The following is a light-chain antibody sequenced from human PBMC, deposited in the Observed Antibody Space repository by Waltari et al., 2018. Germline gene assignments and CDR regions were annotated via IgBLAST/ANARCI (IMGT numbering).Light chain of an antibody. Sequence: DIQMTQSPSSLSASVGDGVTITCQASQDIANYLNWYQQKPGKAPKLLVHGASNLHTGVPSRFSGSGSGTHFTFTITGLQPEDIATYYCQQHDHLPFTFGPGTKVDIK. CDR1: QDIANY. CDR2: GAS. V-gene: IGKV1-33*01. CDR3: QQHDHLPFT. J-gene: IGKJ3*01.